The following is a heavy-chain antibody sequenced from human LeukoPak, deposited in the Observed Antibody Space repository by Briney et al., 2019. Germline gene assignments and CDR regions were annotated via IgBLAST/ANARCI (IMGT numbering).Heavy chain of an antibody. CDR2: INPSGGST. Sequence: ASVKVSCKASGYTFTSYYMHWVRQAPGQGLEWMGIINPSGGSTSYAQKFQGRVTMTRDMSTSTVYMELSSLRSEDTAVYYCARESAGATTLGNWFDPWGQGTLVTASS. V-gene: IGHV1-46*01. D-gene: IGHD1-26*01. CDR3: ARESAGATTLGNWFDP. CDR1: GYTFTSYY. J-gene: IGHJ5*02.